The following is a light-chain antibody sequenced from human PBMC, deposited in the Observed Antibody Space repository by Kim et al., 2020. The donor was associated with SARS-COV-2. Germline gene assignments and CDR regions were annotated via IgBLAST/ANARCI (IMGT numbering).Light chain of an antibody. CDR2: AAS. J-gene: IGKJ4*01. CDR1: QGISTW. CDR3: QQAKSFPQT. V-gene: IGKV1-12*01. Sequence: ASVRDRVTSTCRASQGISTWLAWYQQRPGKAPKLLISAASSLQSGVPSRFSGSGSGTDFALIISSLQPEDFATYYCQQAKSFPQTFGGGTKVDIK.